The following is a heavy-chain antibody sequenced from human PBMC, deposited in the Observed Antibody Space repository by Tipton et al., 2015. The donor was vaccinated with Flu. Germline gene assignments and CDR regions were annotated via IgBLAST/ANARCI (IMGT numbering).Heavy chain of an antibody. D-gene: IGHD3-9*01. CDR1: GGSFSGYY. Sequence: LRLSCAVYGGSFSGYYWNWIRQPPGKGLEWIGEITQSGSTNYSPSLKSRVTIPVDTSKNQFSLKLSSVTAADTAVYYWARGSVTRPLSDILTGYKRVFFDYWGQGTPVSVPS. CDR2: ITQSGST. V-gene: IGHV4-34*01. J-gene: IGHJ4*02. CDR3: ARGSVTRPLSDILTGYKRVFFDY.